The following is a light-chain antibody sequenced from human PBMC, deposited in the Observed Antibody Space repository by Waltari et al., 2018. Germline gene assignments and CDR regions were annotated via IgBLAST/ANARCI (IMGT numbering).Light chain of an antibody. CDR1: QNISTS. Sequence: EIVLTQSPATLSLSPGERVTLSCRASQNISTSLAWYQQKPGQAPRLLIYDASKRATGIPGRFSGSGSGTDFTLTISSLEPEDFVVYYCQQYGTSVTFGGGTKLEIK. V-gene: IGKV3-11*01. CDR2: DAS. CDR3: QQYGTSVT. J-gene: IGKJ4*01.